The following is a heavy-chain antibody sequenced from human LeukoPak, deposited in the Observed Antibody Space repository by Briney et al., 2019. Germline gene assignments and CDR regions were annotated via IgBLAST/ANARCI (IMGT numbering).Heavy chain of an antibody. Sequence: SETLSLTCAVYGGSFSGYYWSWIRQPPGKGLEWIGEINHSGSTNYNPSLKSRVTISVDTSKNQFSLKLSSVTAADTAVYYCARGLRHRNWFDPWGQGTLVTVSS. CDR1: GGSFSGYY. V-gene: IGHV4-34*01. J-gene: IGHJ5*02. CDR2: INHSGST. CDR3: ARGLRHRNWFDP.